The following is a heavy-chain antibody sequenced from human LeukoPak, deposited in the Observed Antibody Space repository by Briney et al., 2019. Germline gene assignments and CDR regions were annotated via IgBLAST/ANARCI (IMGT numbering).Heavy chain of an antibody. D-gene: IGHD3-16*01. Sequence: GALSLTCAASGFHFRGYNMNWVRQAPGKGLEWVSSMSTSSTYIYYADSIKGRFTISRDDARSLLYLQMDSLRAEDTAVYYCVRDFAFGFCNTTTCRYPFDSWGQGTLVTVSS. CDR3: VRDFAFGFCNTTTCRYPFDS. CDR2: MSTSSTYI. V-gene: IGHV3-21*06. J-gene: IGHJ4*02. CDR1: GFHFRGYN.